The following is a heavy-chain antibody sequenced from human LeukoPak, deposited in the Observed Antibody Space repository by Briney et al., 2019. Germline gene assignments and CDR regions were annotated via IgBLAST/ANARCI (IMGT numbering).Heavy chain of an antibody. Sequence: KPGESLKISGKGSGYIFTSYWIGWVRQLPGKGLEWMGIIYPGDSDTRYSPSFQGQVTISTDKSISTAYLQWSSLKASDTAMYYCARRYYGSGSSFDYWGQGTLVTVSS. V-gene: IGHV5-51*01. D-gene: IGHD3-10*01. J-gene: IGHJ4*02. CDR3: ARRYYGSGSSFDY. CDR1: GYIFTSYW. CDR2: IYPGDSDT.